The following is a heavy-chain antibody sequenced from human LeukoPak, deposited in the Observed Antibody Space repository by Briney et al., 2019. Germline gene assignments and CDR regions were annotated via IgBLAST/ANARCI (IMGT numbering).Heavy chain of an antibody. V-gene: IGHV3-11*04. Sequence: GGSLRLSCVGTGFTFTDYYMSWIRQAPGKGLEWVSSISRGSTTIYYAGSVKGQFTISRDNAKNSLYLQMNSLRAEDTAVYYCARDVGRGYYDTSGYYYEVPLYAFDIWGHGTMVTVSS. D-gene: IGHD3-22*01. CDR1: GFTFTDYY. J-gene: IGHJ3*02. CDR3: ARDVGRGYYDTSGYYYEVPLYAFDI. CDR2: ISRGSTTI.